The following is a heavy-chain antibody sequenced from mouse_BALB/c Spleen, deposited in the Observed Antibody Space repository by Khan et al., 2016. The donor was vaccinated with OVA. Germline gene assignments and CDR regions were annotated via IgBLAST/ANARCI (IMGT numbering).Heavy chain of an antibody. CDR2: ISPGSGDT. D-gene: IGHD1-2*01. CDR1: GYTFTDYY. Sequence: QVQLQQPGAELARPGASVKLSCKASGYTFTDYYINWVKQRTGQGLEWIGEISPGSGDTYYNEKFKGKATLTADKFSSTVYMQLSSLTAEDSAVYFCARSKYFGYIFAYWGQGTLVTVSA. CDR3: ARSKYFGYIFAY. V-gene: IGHV1-77*01. J-gene: IGHJ3*01.